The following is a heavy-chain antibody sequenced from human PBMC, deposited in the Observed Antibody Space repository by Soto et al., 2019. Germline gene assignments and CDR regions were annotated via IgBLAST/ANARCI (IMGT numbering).Heavy chain of an antibody. J-gene: IGHJ6*03. CDR2: ISSSSSYI. Sequence: EVQLVESGGGLVKPGGSLRLSCAASGFTFSSYSMNWVRQAPGKGLEWVSSISSSSSYIYYADSVKGRFTISRDNAKNALFLQMNSLRAEDTAVYYCARVRGGGYSYGWNYYYYYMDVWGKGTTVTVSS. CDR3: ARVRGGGYSYGWNYYYYYMDV. D-gene: IGHD5-18*01. CDR1: GFTFSSYS. V-gene: IGHV3-21*01.